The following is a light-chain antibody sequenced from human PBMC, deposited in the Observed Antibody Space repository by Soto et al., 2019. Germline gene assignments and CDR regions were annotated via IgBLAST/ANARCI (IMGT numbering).Light chain of an antibody. CDR1: QGLSSY. CDR2: AAS. Sequence: IQLTQSPSSLSASVGDRVTITCRASQGLSSYLAWYRQKPGKAPKLLIYAASTLQSGVPSRFSGSESGTDFTLTISSLQPEDFGTYYCQQVNNYPLTFGGGTKVEIK. J-gene: IGKJ4*01. V-gene: IGKV1-9*01. CDR3: QQVNNYPLT.